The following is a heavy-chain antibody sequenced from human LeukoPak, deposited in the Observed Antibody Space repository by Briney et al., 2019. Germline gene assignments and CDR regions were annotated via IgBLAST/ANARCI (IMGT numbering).Heavy chain of an antibody. CDR1: GGSISSYY. V-gene: IGHV4-59*01. D-gene: IGHD5-18*01. J-gene: IGHJ4*02. Sequence: PSETLSLTCTVSGGSISSYYWSWIRQPPGKGLEWIGYIYYSGSTNYNPSLKSRVTISVDTSKNQFSLKLSSVTAADTAVYYCARDGWVVTGIDYWGQGTLVTVSS. CDR3: ARDGWVVTGIDY. CDR2: IYYSGST.